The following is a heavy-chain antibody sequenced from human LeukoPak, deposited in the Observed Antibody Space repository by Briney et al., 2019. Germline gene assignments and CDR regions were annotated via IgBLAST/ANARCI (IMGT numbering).Heavy chain of an antibody. Sequence: TGGSLRLSCAASGFTFSNYAMSWVRQAPGKGLEWVSSISGSGGSTYYADSVKGRFTISRDSSKNTLFLQMNSLRAEDTAVYYCAKRGAARAFDYWGQGTLVTVSS. CDR1: GFTFSNYA. CDR3: AKRGAARAFDY. CDR2: ISGSGGST. V-gene: IGHV3-23*01. J-gene: IGHJ4*02. D-gene: IGHD6-6*01.